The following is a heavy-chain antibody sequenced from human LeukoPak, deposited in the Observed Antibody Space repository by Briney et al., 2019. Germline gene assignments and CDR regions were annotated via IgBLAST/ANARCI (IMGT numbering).Heavy chain of an antibody. D-gene: IGHD3-9*01. CDR2: LHADGNEK. V-gene: IGHV3-7*03. Sequence: GGSLRLSCAASGFTFSSYWMHWVRQAPGKGLEWVARLHADGNEKYFVHSVKGRFTVSRDNAKNSLYLQMNSLRAEDTAVYYCAKDYYDILTGYPGGYFDYWGQGTLVTVSS. J-gene: IGHJ4*02. CDR3: AKDYYDILTGYPGGYFDY. CDR1: GFTFSSYW.